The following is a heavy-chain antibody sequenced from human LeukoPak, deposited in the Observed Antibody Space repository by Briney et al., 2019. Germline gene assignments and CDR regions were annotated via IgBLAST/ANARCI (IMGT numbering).Heavy chain of an antibody. CDR2: TSAHNGNT. CDR3: ARYAYYDFWSAGGMDV. J-gene: IGHJ6*02. V-gene: IGHV1-18*01. Sequence: ASVKVSCKTSGYTFNTYGVSWVREAPGQGLEWMGWTSAHNGNTRYAQKFHGRVIMTIDTSTTTGYMELTSLRSDDSAVYYCARYAYYDFWSAGGMDVWGQGTTVTVSS. CDR1: GYTFNTYG. D-gene: IGHD3-3*01.